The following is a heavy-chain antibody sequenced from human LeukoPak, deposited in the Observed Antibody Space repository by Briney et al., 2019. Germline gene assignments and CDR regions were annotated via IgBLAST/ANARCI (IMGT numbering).Heavy chain of an antibody. D-gene: IGHD6-19*01. CDR1: GFTFSSYA. J-gene: IGHJ4*02. V-gene: IGHV3-30*04. CDR3: ARERLYSSGPLPLGC. Sequence: GGSLRLSCAASGFTFSSYAMHWVRQAPGKGLEWVAVISYDGSNKYYADSVKGRFTISRDNSKNTLYLQMNSLRAEDTAVYYCARERLYSSGPLPLGCWGQGTLVTVSS. CDR2: ISYDGSNK.